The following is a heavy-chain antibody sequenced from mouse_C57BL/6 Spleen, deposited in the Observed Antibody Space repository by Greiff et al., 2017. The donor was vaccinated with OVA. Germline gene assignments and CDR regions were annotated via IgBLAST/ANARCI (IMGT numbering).Heavy chain of an antibody. CDR3: AREIGLYYFDD. CDR1: GYAFSSYW. Sequence: VQLQQSGAELVKPGASVKISCKASGYAFSSYWMNWVKQRPGKGLEWIGQIYPGDGDTNYNGKFKGKATLTADKSSSTAYMQLSSLTSEDAAVYFCAREIGLYYFDDWGQGTTLTVSS. V-gene: IGHV1-80*01. J-gene: IGHJ2*01. CDR2: IYPGDGDT.